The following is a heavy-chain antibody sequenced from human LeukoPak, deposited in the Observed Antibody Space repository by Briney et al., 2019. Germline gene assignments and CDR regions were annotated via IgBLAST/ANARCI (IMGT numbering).Heavy chain of an antibody. D-gene: IGHD3-9*01. CDR3: AQSMDYDILTGDGMDV. V-gene: IGHV3-23*01. J-gene: IGHJ6*02. Sequence: GGSLRLSCAASGFTFSSYAMSWVRQAPGKGLEWVSAISGSGGSTYYADSVKGRFTISRDNSKNTLYLQMNSLRAEDTAVYYSAQSMDYDILTGDGMDVWGQGTTVTVSS. CDR2: ISGSGGST. CDR1: GFTFSSYA.